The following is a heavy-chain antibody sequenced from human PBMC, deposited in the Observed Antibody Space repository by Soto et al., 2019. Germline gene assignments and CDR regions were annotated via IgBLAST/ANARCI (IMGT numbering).Heavy chain of an antibody. J-gene: IGHJ5*01. Sequence: PSETLSLTCAVYGGSFSGHSWTWIRQSPGKGLEWIGDINLSVRVNYSPSLKSRVTISLDTSKNQFSLTLSAVNAAAPVMYYWSTRAADPTGYYRFDPWGQGTLVTVSS. CDR2: INLSVRV. D-gene: IGHD3-3*01. CDR1: GGSFSGHS. CDR3: STRAADPTGYYRFDP. V-gene: IGHV4-34*01.